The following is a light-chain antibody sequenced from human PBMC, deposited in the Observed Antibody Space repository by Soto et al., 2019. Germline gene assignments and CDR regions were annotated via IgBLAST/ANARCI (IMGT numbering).Light chain of an antibody. Sequence: QSVLTQPPSVSAAPGQKVTISCSGGTSNLRNYYVSWYQRLPGRAPKLLIYDNNKRSSGIPYRFSGAKACTSATLVIAGRQTGDEADYFCGAWDSSLSAVVFGGGTKLTVL. CDR1: TSNLRNYY. CDR3: GAWDSSLSAVV. V-gene: IGLV1-51*01. CDR2: DNN. J-gene: IGLJ2*01.